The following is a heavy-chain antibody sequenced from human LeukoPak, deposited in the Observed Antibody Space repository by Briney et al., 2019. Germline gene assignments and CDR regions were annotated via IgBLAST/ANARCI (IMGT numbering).Heavy chain of an antibody. CDR2: INHSGST. V-gene: IGHV4-34*01. J-gene: IGHJ4*02. Sequence: SETLSLTCAVYGGSFSGYYWSWIRQPPGKGLEWIGEINHSGSTNYNPSLKSRVTISVDTSKSQFSLKLSSVTAADTAVYYCARTEGAPYDYWGQGTLVTVSS. CDR3: ARTEGAPYDY. D-gene: IGHD1-14*01. CDR1: GGSFSGYY.